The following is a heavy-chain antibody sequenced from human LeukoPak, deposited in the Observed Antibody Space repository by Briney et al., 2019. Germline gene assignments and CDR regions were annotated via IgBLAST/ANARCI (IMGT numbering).Heavy chain of an antibody. CDR2: INWNSDNI. D-gene: IGHD1-26*01. Sequence: PGGSLRLSCAASGFTFDDYAMHWVRQAPGKGLEWVSGINWNSDNIGYADSVKGRVTISRDNAKNSLYLQMSSLRAEDMALYYCAKALRVGAARTDAFDIWGQGTMVTVSS. V-gene: IGHV3-9*03. CDR3: AKALRVGAARTDAFDI. J-gene: IGHJ3*02. CDR1: GFTFDDYA.